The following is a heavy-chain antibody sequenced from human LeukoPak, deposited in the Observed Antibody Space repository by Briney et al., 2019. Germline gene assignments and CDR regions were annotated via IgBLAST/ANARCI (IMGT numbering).Heavy chain of an antibody. CDR3: ARRYGSETYYNPLFDY. J-gene: IGHJ4*02. Sequence: PGGSLRLFCAASGFTFSDYAMSWVRQAPGKGLEWVSLISGNGGNTYYADSVKGRFTVSRDNSKNTLYLQMSSLRAEDTAVYYCARRYGSETYYNPLFDYWGQGTLVTVSS. D-gene: IGHD3-10*01. CDR2: ISGNGGNT. CDR1: GFTFSDYA. V-gene: IGHV3-23*01.